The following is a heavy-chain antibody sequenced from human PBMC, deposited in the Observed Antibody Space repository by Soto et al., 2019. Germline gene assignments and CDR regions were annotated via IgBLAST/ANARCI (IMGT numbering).Heavy chain of an antibody. CDR3: ARGEMATILFDY. V-gene: IGHV4-31*03. CDR2: IYYSGST. J-gene: IGHJ4*02. Sequence: QVQLQESGPGLVKPSQTLSLTCTVSGGSISSGGYYWSWIRQHPGKGLEWIGYIYYSGSTYYNPSLKSRVTISVDTSKNHFSLKLSSVTAADTAVYYCARGEMATILFDYWGQGTLVTVSS. CDR1: GGSISSGGYY. D-gene: IGHD5-12*01.